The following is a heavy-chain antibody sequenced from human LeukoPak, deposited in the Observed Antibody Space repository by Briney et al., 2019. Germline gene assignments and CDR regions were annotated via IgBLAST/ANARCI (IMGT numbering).Heavy chain of an antibody. V-gene: IGHV4-31*03. Sequence: SETLSLTCTVSGASISSGGYYWSWIRQHPGKGLEWIGYIFYSGSTYYNPSLKSRVTISVDTSKNQFSLKLSSVTAADTAVYYCARDPGYCSGGSCSNPFDYWGQGTLVTVSS. J-gene: IGHJ4*02. CDR2: IFYSGST. D-gene: IGHD2-15*01. CDR1: GASISSGGYY. CDR3: ARDPGYCSGGSCSNPFDY.